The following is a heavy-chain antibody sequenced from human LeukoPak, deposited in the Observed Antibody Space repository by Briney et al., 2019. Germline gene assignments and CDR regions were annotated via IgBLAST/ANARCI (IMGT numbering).Heavy chain of an antibody. CDR1: GGSISSYY. CDR3: ARGEDYYDSSGYYLDYFDY. J-gene: IGHJ4*02. V-gene: IGHV4-59*01. D-gene: IGHD3-22*01. Sequence: SETLSLTCTVSGGSISSYYWSWIRQPPGKGLEWIGYIYYSGSTNYNPSLKSRVTISVDTSKNQFSLKLSSVTAADTAVYYCARGEDYYDSSGYYLDYFDYWGQGTLVTVSS. CDR2: IYYSGST.